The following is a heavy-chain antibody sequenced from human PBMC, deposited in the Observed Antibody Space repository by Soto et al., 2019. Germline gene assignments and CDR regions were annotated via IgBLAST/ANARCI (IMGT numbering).Heavy chain of an antibody. CDR2: ITGSGDST. J-gene: IGHJ4*02. V-gene: IGHV3-23*01. CDR1: GFTFSRYG. CDR3: VNLRLELLYLDS. Sequence: EVQLSESGGGLVQPGGSLRLSCAASGFTFSRYGMSWVRQAPGKGLEWVSAITGSGDSTYYADSVKGRFTISRDSSTNTVYLQMNSLRADDTAVYYCVNLRLELLYLDSWGLGALVIVSS. D-gene: IGHD1-7*01.